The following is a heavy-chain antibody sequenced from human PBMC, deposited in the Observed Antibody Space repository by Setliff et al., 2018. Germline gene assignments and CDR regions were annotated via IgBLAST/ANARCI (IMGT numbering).Heavy chain of an antibody. Sequence: SETLSLTCTVSGGSISSGSYYWYWIRQPAGEGLEWIGRLHTSGTTVYNPSLKGRVTISADTSTNHFSLKLTSVTAADTAVYYCARDNTIVGATDYWGQGALVTVSS. J-gene: IGHJ4*02. CDR1: GGSISSGSYY. CDR2: LHTSGTT. V-gene: IGHV4-61*02. D-gene: IGHD1-26*01. CDR3: ARDNTIVGATDY.